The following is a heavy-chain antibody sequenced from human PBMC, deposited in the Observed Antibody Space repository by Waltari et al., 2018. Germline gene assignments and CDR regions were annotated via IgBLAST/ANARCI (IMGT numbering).Heavy chain of an antibody. D-gene: IGHD6-19*01. CDR2: IKEDGSEI. V-gene: IGHV3-7*03. J-gene: IGHJ4*02. CDR1: GFTFRSYW. Sequence: EVQLVESGGGLVQPWGAIRLSCAASGFTFRSYWMTWVRQAHGKGLEWVANIKEDGSEIRDVDSVKGRFTISRDNAKNSLYLQMDSLRVEDTAVYYCARKYSSGWTVLNYWGQGTLVTVSS. CDR3: ARKYSSGWTVLNY.